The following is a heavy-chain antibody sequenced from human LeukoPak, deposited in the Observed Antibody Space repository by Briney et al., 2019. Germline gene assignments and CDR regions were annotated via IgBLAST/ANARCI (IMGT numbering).Heavy chain of an antibody. V-gene: IGHV4-59*08. CDR1: GGSISGFY. Sequence: SETLSLTCIDSGGSISGFYWSWIRQPPGKGLEWIGNIYYSGSTNYNPSLKSRVTISVDTSKNQFSLKLSSVTAADTAVYYCARHFDYWGQGTLVTVSS. J-gene: IGHJ4*02. CDR2: IYYSGST. CDR3: ARHFDY.